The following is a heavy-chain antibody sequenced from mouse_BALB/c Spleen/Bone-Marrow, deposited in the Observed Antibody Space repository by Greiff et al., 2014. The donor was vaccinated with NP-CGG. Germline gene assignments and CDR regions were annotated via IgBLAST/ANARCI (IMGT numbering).Heavy chain of an antibody. V-gene: IGHV2-2*02. D-gene: IGHD2-14*01. CDR1: GFSLTSYG. Sequence: QVQLKESGPGLVQPSQSLSITCTVSGFSLTSYGVHWVRQSPGKGLEWLGVIWSGGSTDYNAAFISRLSISKDNSKSQVFFKMKSLQANDTAIYYCARRGGTATPFAYWGQGTLVTVSA. J-gene: IGHJ3*01. CDR3: ARRGGTATPFAY. CDR2: IWSGGST.